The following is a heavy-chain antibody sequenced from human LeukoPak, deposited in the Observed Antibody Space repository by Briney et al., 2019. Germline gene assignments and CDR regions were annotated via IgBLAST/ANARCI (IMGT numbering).Heavy chain of an antibody. CDR3: VSFYETY. D-gene: IGHD2-2*01. CDR1: GNSW. Sequence: GGSLRLSCAASGNSWMHWVPQAPGEGLVWVSHINSNGSWTGYADSVKGRFTISKDNAKNTVYLKMNNLRAEATAVYYCVSFYETYWGRGTLVTVSS. V-gene: IGHV3-74*01. CDR2: INSNGSWT. J-gene: IGHJ4*02.